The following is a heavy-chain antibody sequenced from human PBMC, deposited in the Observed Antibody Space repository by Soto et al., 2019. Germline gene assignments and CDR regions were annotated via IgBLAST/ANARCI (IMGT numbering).Heavy chain of an antibody. CDR1: GGSISSGGYY. D-gene: IGHD3-22*01. V-gene: IGHV4-61*08. Sequence: SETLSLTCAVSGGSISSGGYYWSWIRQPPGKGLEWIGYIYYSGSTNYNPSLKSRLTISVDTSKNQFSLKLSSVTAADTAVYYCARSDHYYYDSSGYWDYWGQGTLVTVS. J-gene: IGHJ4*02. CDR2: IYYSGST. CDR3: ARSDHYYYDSSGYWDY.